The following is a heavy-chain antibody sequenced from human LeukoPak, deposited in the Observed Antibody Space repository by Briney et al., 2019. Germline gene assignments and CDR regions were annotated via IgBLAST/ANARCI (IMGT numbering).Heavy chain of an antibody. V-gene: IGHV3-23*01. Sequence: GGSLRLSCAASGFTFSSYSMNWVRQAPGKGLEWVSGISGSGGSRYFADSVKGRFVISRDNSKNTVYLQMNSLRAEDTALYYCAKSHNWNDVYYYYGMDVWGQGTTVTVSS. CDR2: ISGSGGSR. CDR1: GFTFSSYS. D-gene: IGHD1-1*01. J-gene: IGHJ6*02. CDR3: AKSHNWNDVYYYYGMDV.